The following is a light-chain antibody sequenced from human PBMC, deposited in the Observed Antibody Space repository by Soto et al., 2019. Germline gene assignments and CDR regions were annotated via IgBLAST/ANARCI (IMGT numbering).Light chain of an antibody. Sequence: QSALTQPASVSESPGQSITISCTGTSSDVGGYNYVSWYQQHPGKAPKLVIYDVSNRPSGVSNRFSGSKSGNTASLTISGLRAEDAADYYCSSFASSNTVIFGGGTELTV. CDR1: SSDVGGYNY. CDR2: DVS. J-gene: IGLJ2*01. CDR3: SSFASSNTVI. V-gene: IGLV2-14*01.